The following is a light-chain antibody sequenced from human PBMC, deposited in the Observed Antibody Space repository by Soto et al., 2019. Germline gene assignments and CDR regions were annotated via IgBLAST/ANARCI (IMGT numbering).Light chain of an antibody. V-gene: IGLV2-23*02. CDR1: SSDVGGYNL. CDR2: EDT. Sequence: QSALTQPASVSGSPGQSITISCTGTSSDVGGYNLVSWYQQHPGKAPKLVIYEDTKRPSGVSNRFSGSKSGNTASLTLSGLQAEDESDYYCCSYAAGSSFAVVFDGGTKLTVL. J-gene: IGLJ2*01. CDR3: CSYAAGSSFAVV.